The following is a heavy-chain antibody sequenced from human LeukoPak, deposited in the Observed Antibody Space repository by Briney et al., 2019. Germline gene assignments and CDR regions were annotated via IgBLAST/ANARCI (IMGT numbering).Heavy chain of an antibody. Sequence: GGSLRLSCAASGFTLSSYGMHWVRQAPGKGLEWVAVIWYDGSNKYYADSVKGRFTISRDNSKNTLYLQMNSLRAEDTAVYYCARGDSSGYNGMDVWGQGTTVTVSS. CDR1: GFTLSSYG. J-gene: IGHJ6*02. D-gene: IGHD3-22*01. CDR2: IWYDGSNK. V-gene: IGHV3-33*01. CDR3: ARGDSSGYNGMDV.